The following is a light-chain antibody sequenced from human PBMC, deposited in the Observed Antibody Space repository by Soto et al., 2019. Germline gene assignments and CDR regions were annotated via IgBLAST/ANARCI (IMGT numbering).Light chain of an antibody. Sequence: DIVMTQSPATLSVSPGERATLSCRASQSLYSNLAWYQQKPGQAPRLPIYGASTRATGIPARFSGSGSGTEYTLTISSLQSEDFAIYYCQQYSDWPKTFGQGTKVEIK. CDR3: QQYSDWPKT. CDR2: GAS. V-gene: IGKV3-15*01. J-gene: IGKJ1*01. CDR1: QSLYSN.